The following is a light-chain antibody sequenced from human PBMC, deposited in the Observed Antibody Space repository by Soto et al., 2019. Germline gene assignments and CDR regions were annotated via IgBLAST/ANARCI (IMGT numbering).Light chain of an antibody. J-gene: IGLJ3*02. CDR1: ISDVGAYNY. V-gene: IGLV2-14*01. CDR2: EVS. Sequence: QSALTQPASVSGSPGQSITISCTGSISDVGAYNYVSWYQQHPGKAPKLMIYEVSNRPSGVAFRFSGSKSGNTASLTISGLQAEDEGDYFCSSYTRRTTWLFGGGTKLTGL. CDR3: SSYTRRTTWL.